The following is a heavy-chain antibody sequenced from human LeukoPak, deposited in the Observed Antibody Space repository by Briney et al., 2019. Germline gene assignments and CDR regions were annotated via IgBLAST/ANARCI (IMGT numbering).Heavy chain of an antibody. CDR2: INPDGSEK. CDR3: ARDLAYSRLDY. V-gene: IGHV3-7*01. CDR1: GFSFGSSW. Sequence: GGSLRLSCAASGFSFGSSWMGWVRQAPGKGLEWVASINPDGSEKYSVDSVEGRFTISRDNAKNLLYLQVNSLRVEDTAFYYCARDLAYSRLDYWGQGMLVTVSS. D-gene: IGHD5-18*01. J-gene: IGHJ4*02.